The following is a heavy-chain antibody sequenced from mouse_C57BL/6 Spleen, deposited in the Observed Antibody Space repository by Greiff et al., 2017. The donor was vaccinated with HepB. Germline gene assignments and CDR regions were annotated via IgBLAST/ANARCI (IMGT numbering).Heavy chain of an antibody. D-gene: IGHD1-2*01. J-gene: IGHJ3*01. V-gene: IGHV1-64*01. CDR3: ARRLLGFAY. CDR2: IHPNSGST. CDR1: GYTFTSYW. Sequence: KQPGAELVKPGASVKLSCKASGYTFTSYWMHWVKQRPGQGLEWIGMIHPNSGSTNYNEKFKSKATLTVDKSSSTAYMQLSSLTSEDSAVYYCARRLLGFAYWGQGTLVTVSA.